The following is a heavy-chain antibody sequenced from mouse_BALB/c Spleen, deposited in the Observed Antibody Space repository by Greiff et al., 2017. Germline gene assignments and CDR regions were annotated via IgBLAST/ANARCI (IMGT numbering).Heavy chain of an antibody. CDR3: TREAWDGDYAMDY. V-gene: IGHV1S22*01. CDR1: GYTFTSYW. Sequence: LKQPGSELVRPGASVKLSCKASGYTFTSYWMHWVKQRPGQGLEWIGNIYPGSGSTNYDEKFKSKATLTVDTSSSTAYMQLSSLTSEDSAVYYCTREAWDGDYAMDYWGQGTSVTVSS. CDR2: IYPGSGST. J-gene: IGHJ4*01. D-gene: IGHD4-1*01.